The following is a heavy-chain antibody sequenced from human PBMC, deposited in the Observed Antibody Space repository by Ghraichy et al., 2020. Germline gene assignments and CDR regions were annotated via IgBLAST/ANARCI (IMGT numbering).Heavy chain of an antibody. J-gene: IGHJ4*02. V-gene: IGHV4-59*01. CDR2: IYSGGST. Sequence: SETLSLTCTVSGGSISSYYWSWIRQPPGKGLEWIASIYSGGSTNYNPSLKSRVTISVDTSKKQFSLRLTSVTAADTAVYYCARSPEDDFWSDYQVYYFDQWGQGTLVTVSS. CDR1: GGSISSYY. CDR3: ARSPEDDFWSDYQVYYFDQ. D-gene: IGHD3-3*01.